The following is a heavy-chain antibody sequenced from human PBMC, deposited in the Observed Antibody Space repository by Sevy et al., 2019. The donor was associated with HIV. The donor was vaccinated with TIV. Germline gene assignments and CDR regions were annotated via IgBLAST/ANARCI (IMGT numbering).Heavy chain of an antibody. J-gene: IGHJ4*02. V-gene: IGHV3-7*01. D-gene: IGHD3-16*02. CDR3: ARALADWGSFHYSS. CDR1: GFTFATYW. Sequence: GGSLRLSCAASGFTFATYWMTWVRQAPGKGLEWVAYIKQDGTDKYYVDSVKGRFTISSDNAKNSLYLHMSSLRAEDTAVYFCARALADWGSFHYSSWGRGTLVTVSS. CDR2: IKQDGTDK.